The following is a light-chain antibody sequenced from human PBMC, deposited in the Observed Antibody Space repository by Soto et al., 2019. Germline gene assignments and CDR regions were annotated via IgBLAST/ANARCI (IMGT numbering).Light chain of an antibody. CDR1: QSVLYSSNNKNY. CDR3: QQYYSTPWT. Sequence: DIVMAQSPDSLAVSLGERATINCKSSQSVLYSSNNKNYFAWYQQKPGQPPKLLIYWASTRESGVPDRLSGSGSGTDFTLTISSLQAEDVAVYYCQQYYSTPWTFGQGTKVEIK. V-gene: IGKV4-1*01. J-gene: IGKJ1*01. CDR2: WAS.